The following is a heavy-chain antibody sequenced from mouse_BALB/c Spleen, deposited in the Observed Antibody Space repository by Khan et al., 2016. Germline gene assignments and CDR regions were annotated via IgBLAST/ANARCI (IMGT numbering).Heavy chain of an antibody. Sequence: QGQLQQAGAELMKPGASVKIIRKATGYTFSSYWIEWIKPRPGHGLEGIGEILPRTGSTKSHEKVKDKATFNADTSFNTAYLQPRSPATEDSAVYYCARWLCQDWYFDVWGLGTSVTVSS. CDR1: GYTFSSYW. J-gene: IGHJ1*01. CDR2: ILPRTGST. V-gene: IGHV1-9*01. CDR3: ARWLCQDWYFDV. D-gene: IGHD2-2*01.